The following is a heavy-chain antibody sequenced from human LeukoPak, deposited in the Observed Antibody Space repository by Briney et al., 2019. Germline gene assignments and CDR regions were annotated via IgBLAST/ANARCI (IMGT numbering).Heavy chain of an antibody. CDR2: IIPIFGTA. Sequence: SVKVSFKASGGTFSSYAISWVRQAPGQGLEWMGGIIPIFGTANYAQKFQGRVTITADESTSTAYMELSSLRSEDTAVYYCARGRDYGDYSSWFDPWGQGTLVTVSS. J-gene: IGHJ5*02. CDR3: ARGRDYGDYSSWFDP. D-gene: IGHD4-17*01. CDR1: GGTFSSYA. V-gene: IGHV1-69*01.